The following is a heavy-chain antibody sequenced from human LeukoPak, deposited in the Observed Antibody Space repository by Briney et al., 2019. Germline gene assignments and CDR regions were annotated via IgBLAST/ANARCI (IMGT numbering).Heavy chain of an antibody. Sequence: GGSLRLSCAASGFTFDEYAMHWVRQAPWKGREGGSGISWNSGSIVYAGAVKGRFTISRDNAKNSLCLQMNSLRAEDTALYYCARGGSGWYGSDYWGQGTLVTVSS. V-gene: IGHV3-9*01. D-gene: IGHD6-19*01. CDR3: ARGGSGWYGSDY. CDR2: ISWNSGSI. J-gene: IGHJ4*02. CDR1: GFTFDEYA.